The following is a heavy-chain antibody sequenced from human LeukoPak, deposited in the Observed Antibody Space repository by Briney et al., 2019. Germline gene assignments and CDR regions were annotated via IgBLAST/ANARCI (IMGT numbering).Heavy chain of an antibody. CDR1: GYTFTDFH. CDR2: LNPKSGDT. D-gene: IGHD3-22*01. J-gene: IGHJ4*02. Sequence: GASVKVSCKASGYTFTDFHMSWVRQAPGHGLEWMGWLNPKSGDTNFAQKFQGRVTMTRETSISTAYMELSRLRSDDTAVYYCARTNVYYYDSSDYYPYFDYWGQGTLVTVSS. CDR3: ARTNVYYYDSSDYYPYFDY. V-gene: IGHV1-2*02.